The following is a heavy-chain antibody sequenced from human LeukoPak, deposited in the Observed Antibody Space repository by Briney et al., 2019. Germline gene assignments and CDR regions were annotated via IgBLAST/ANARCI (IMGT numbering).Heavy chain of an antibody. CDR3: AREGPMGDIDY. CDR2: IYYSGST. CDR1: GGSVSSGSYY. V-gene: IGHV4-61*01. J-gene: IGHJ4*02. D-gene: IGHD3-16*01. Sequence: SQTLSLTCTVSGGSVSSGSYYWSWIRQPPGKGLEWIGYIYYSGSTNYNPSLKSRVTISVDTSKNLFSLKLSSVTAADTAVYYCAREGPMGDIDYWGQGTLVTVSS.